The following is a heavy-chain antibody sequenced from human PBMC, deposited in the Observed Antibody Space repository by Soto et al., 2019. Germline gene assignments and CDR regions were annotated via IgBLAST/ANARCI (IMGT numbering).Heavy chain of an antibody. CDR1: DGSIISSNSY. D-gene: IGHD4-17*01. Sequence: PSQTLRLPYTVSDGSIISSNSYRSWIRKPPGKGLEWIGSIYYTGSTYYKSSLRSRLTIYVDTSKNQFSLTLNSVTAADTAMYYCARHPHYGDYVAWFDPWGQGTLVTVSS. V-gene: IGHV4-39*01. CDR3: ARHPHYGDYVAWFDP. CDR2: IYYTGST. J-gene: IGHJ5*02.